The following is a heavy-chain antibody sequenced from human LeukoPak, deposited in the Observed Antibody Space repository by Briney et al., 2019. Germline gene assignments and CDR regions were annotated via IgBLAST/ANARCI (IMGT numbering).Heavy chain of an antibody. CDR1: GGSVSHSNW. D-gene: IGHD3-3*01. V-gene: IGHV4-4*02. J-gene: IGHJ6*02. Sequence: SETLSLTCAVSGGSVSHSNWWTWVRQPPGKGLEWIGEVHPSEGTNYNPSLKSRVTISLDTSKNQFSLKLSSVTAADTAVYYCARMTYYDFWSGLLTPSSYYYGMDVWGQGTTVTVSS. CDR3: ARMTYYDFWSGLLTPSSYYYGMDV. CDR2: VHPSEGT.